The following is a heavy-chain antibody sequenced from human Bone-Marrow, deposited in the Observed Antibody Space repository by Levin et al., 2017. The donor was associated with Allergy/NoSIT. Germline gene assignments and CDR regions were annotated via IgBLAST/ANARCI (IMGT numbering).Heavy chain of an antibody. CDR3: ARARGWLQKKTKSYYYGFDV. D-gene: IGHD5-24*01. Sequence: GGSLRLSCEASGGNFNNYALSWVRQAPGQGLEWMGGIIPLLNTSDYAQKFQGRVTITADESTSTAYMDLSSLRSEDTAVYYCARARGWLQKKTKSYYYGFDVWGQGTAVTVS. CDR1: GGNFNNYA. V-gene: IGHV1-69*01. CDR2: IIPLLNTS. J-gene: IGHJ6*02.